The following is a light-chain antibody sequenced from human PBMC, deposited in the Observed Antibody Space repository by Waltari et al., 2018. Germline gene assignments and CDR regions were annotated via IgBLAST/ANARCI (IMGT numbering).Light chain of an antibody. Sequence: SYELTQPPSLSVSPGQTATITCSGDAVPKDDDQWYQQKPGQVPVLVMYKDTERPSGIPERFSGSTSGTTVTLTIGGVQAEDEADYYCQSADTSGSWVFGGGTKLAVL. CDR2: KDT. J-gene: IGLJ3*02. V-gene: IGLV3-25*03. CDR1: AVPKDD. CDR3: QSADTSGSWV.